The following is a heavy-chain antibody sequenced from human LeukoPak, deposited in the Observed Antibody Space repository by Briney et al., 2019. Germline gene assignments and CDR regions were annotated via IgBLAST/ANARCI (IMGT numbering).Heavy chain of an antibody. Sequence: PSETLSLTCAVSGYFISSGFYWGWIRQPPGKGLEWIGSIYHSGSTYYNPSLKSRVTISVDTSKNQFSLKPSSVTAADTAVYYCARPGSGNYYAYWGQGTLVTVSS. CDR2: IYHSGST. D-gene: IGHD3-10*01. J-gene: IGHJ4*02. V-gene: IGHV4-38-2*01. CDR1: GYFISSGFY. CDR3: ARPGSGNYYAY.